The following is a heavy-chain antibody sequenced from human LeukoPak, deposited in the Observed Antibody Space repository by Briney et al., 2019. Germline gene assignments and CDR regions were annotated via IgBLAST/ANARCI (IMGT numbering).Heavy chain of an antibody. Sequence: ASVKVSCTASGYTFTSYDINWVRQATGQGLEWMGWMNPNSGNTGYAQKFQGRVTMTRNTSISTAYMELSSLRSEDTAVYYCARARFLEWLLYRYYYYGMDVWGQGTTVTVSS. CDR2: MNPNSGNT. CDR3: ARARFLEWLLYRYYYYGMDV. V-gene: IGHV1-8*01. J-gene: IGHJ6*02. D-gene: IGHD3-3*01. CDR1: GYTFTSYD.